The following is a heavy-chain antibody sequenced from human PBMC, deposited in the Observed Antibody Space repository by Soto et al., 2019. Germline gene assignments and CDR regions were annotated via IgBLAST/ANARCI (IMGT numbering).Heavy chain of an antibody. CDR1: GFTFSDAW. CDR2: IKSKTDGGTT. V-gene: IGHV3-15*07. Sequence: GGSLRLSCAASGFTFSDAWINWVRQAPGKGLEWVGRIKSKTDGGTTDFAAPVKGRFAISRDDSRDMVYMQMYSLKTDDTSVYYCTTDSLFTGQLVRMDNWGHGTLVTVSS. CDR3: TTDSLFTGQLVRMDN. D-gene: IGHD3-9*01. J-gene: IGHJ4*01.